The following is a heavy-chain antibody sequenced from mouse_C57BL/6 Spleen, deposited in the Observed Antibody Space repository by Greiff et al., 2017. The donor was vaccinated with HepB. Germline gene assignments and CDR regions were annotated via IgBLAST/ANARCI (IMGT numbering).Heavy chain of an antibody. D-gene: IGHD1-1*01. J-gene: IGHJ2*01. CDR2: IDPSDSET. V-gene: IGHV1-52*01. CDR3: ARNYGSSYFDY. CDR1: GYTFTSYW. Sequence: QVQLQQPGAELVRPGSSVKLSCKASGYTFTSYWMHWVKQRPIQGLEWIGNIDPSDSETHYNQKFKDKATLTVDKSSSTAYMPLSSLTSEDSAVYYCARNYGSSYFDYWGQGTTLTVSS.